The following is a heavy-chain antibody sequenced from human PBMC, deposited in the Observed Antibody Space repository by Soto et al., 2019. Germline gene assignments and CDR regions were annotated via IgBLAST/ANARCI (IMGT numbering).Heavy chain of an antibody. CDR2: INHSGST. CDR1: GGSFSGYY. V-gene: IGHV4-34*01. CDR3: ARDSGGYYRRHYYYYYYYYGMDV. J-gene: IGHJ6*02. D-gene: IGHD1-26*01. Sequence: SETLSLTXAVYGGSFSGYYWSWIRQPPGKGLEWIGEINHSGSTNYNPSLKSRVTISVDTSKNQFSLKLSSVTAADTAVYYCARDSGGYYRRHYYYYYYYYGMDVWGQGTTVTVSS.